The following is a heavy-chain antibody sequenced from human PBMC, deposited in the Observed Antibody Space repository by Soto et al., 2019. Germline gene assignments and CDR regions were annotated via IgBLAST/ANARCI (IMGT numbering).Heavy chain of an antibody. CDR2: ISTYHHYA. V-gene: IGHV1-18*04. CDR1: GYTFISYG. Sequence: ASVKVSCKASGYTFISYGISWVRQAPGQGLEWMGWISTYHHYAKYTQKLQGRVTMTTDTSTSTAYMELRSLKSDDTAVYYCARNGSGNAMDVWGQGTTVTVSS. D-gene: IGHD3-3*01. CDR3: ARNGSGNAMDV. J-gene: IGHJ6*02.